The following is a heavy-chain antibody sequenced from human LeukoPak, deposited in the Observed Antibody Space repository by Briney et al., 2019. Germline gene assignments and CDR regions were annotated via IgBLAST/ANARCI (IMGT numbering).Heavy chain of an antibody. CDR3: ARHGPWDYGGNSGEWFDP. D-gene: IGHD4-23*01. V-gene: IGHV3-11*06. Sequence: GGSLRLSCAASGFTFSDYYMSWIRQAPGKGLEWVSYISSSSSYTNYADSVKGRFTISRDNAKNSLYLQMNSLRAEGTAVYYCARHGPWDYGGNSGEWFDPWGQGTLVTVSS. CDR2: ISSSSSYT. J-gene: IGHJ5*02. CDR1: GFTFSDYY.